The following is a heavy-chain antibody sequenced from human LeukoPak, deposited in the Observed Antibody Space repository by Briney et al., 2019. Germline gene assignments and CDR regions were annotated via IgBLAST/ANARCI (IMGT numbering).Heavy chain of an antibody. CDR1: GGSFSGYY. D-gene: IGHD3-10*01. J-gene: IGHJ6*03. CDR3: ARAVGSGSFQTYYYYMDV. Sequence: SETLSLTCAVYGGSFSGYYWSWIRQPPGKGLEWIGEINHSGSTNYNPSLKSRVTMSVDTSKNQFSLKLSSVTAADTAVYYCARAVGSGSFQTYYYYMDVWGKGTTVTVSS. CDR2: INHSGST. V-gene: IGHV4-34*01.